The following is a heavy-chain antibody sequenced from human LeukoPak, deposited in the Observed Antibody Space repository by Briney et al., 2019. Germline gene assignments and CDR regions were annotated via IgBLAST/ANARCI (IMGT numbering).Heavy chain of an antibody. CDR2: INPNSGGT. D-gene: IGHD6-13*01. Sequence: GASVKVSCKASGYTFTGYYMHWVRQAPGQGLEWMGWINPNSGGTNYAQKFQGRVTMTRDTSISTAYMELSRLRSDDTAVYYRARVGGYSSSWYIIDYWGQGTLVTVSS. CDR1: GYTFTGYY. CDR3: ARVGGYSSSWYIIDY. J-gene: IGHJ4*02. V-gene: IGHV1-2*02.